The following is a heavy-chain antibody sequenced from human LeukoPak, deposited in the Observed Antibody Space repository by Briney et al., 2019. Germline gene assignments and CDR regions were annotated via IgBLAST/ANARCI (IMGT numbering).Heavy chain of an antibody. CDR2: IRRKAYGGTT. CDR3: TRAEYYYDSSGYYLSDNWFDP. Sequence: GGSLRLSCTASGFTLGVYAMGWVRQAPGKGLEWGGFIRRKAYGGTTEYAASVKGRFTISRDDSKSIAYLQMNSLKTEDTAVYYCTRAEYYYDSSGYYLSDNWFDPWGQGTLVTVSS. CDR1: GFTLGVYA. D-gene: IGHD3-22*01. V-gene: IGHV3-49*04. J-gene: IGHJ5*02.